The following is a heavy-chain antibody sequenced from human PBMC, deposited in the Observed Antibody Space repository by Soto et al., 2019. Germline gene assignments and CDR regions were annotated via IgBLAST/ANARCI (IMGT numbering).Heavy chain of an antibody. Sequence: SETLSLTCTDSAGSISSNYWNWIRQAPGKGLEWIGLIHHSGSTNYNPSLKSRGTISLDTSKNQLSLKLSSVTAADTAVYYCTIGAGWTTDYWGQGTLVTVSS. D-gene: IGHD6-19*01. J-gene: IGHJ4*02. CDR2: IHHSGST. CDR1: AGSISSNY. CDR3: TIGAGWTTDY. V-gene: IGHV4-59*01.